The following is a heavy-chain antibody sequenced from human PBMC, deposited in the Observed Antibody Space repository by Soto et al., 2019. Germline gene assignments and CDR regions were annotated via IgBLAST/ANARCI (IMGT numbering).Heavy chain of an antibody. V-gene: IGHV1-18*01. CDR2: GSAYNRNT. CDR1: GYTFTNYG. J-gene: IGHJ4*02. Sequence: QVQLVQSGVEVKKPGASVKVSCQASGYTFTNYGITWLRQAPGQVLEWMGWGSAYNRNTNYAQTFQDRVTMTTDTTKRTAYMELRHLKSADTALYFCARARQYGPLLYWGQGTLVTVSS. D-gene: IGHD4-4*01. CDR3: ARARQYGPLLY.